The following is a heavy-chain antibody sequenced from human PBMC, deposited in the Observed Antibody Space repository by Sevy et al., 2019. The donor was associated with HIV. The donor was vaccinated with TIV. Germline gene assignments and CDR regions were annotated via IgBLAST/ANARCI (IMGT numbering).Heavy chain of an antibody. V-gene: IGHV3-48*02. J-gene: IGHJ5*02. CDR1: GFTFSVYT. CDR3: AREAYYYDSREENWFDP. CDR2: ISRTTTT. Sequence: GGSLRLSCKVSGFTFSVYTMHWVRQAPGKGLEWVSSISRTTTTYYADSVRGRFTISRDNAKNSLYLEMNSLRDDDTAVYYCAREAYYYDSREENWFDPWGQGTLVTVSS. D-gene: IGHD3-22*01.